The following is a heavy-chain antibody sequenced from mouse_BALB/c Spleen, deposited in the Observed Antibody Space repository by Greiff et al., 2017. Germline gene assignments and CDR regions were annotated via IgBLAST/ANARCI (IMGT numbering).Heavy chain of an antibody. J-gene: IGHJ1*01. V-gene: IGHV1-63*01. CDR3: ARRGYYGSSLYWYFDV. D-gene: IGHD1-1*01. CDR1: GYAFTNYW. CDR2: IYPGSGNT. Sequence: VKLMESGAELVRPGTSVKISCKASGYAFTNYWLGWVKQRPGHGLEWIGDIYPGSGNTYYNEKFKGKATLTADKSSSTAYMQLSSLTSEDSAVYFCARRGYYGSSLYWYFDVWGAGTTVTVSS.